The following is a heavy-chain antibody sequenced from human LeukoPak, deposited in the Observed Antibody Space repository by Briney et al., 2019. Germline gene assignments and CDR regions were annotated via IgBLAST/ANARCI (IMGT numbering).Heavy chain of an antibody. CDR1: GGTFSSYA. D-gene: IGHD2-2*01. Sequence: ASAKVSCKASGGTFSSYAISWVRQAPGQGLEWMGGIIPIFGTANYAQKFQGRVTITADESTSTAYMELSSLRSEDTAVYYCARARYCSSTSCRRGYYMDVWGKGTTVAVSS. J-gene: IGHJ6*03. CDR3: ARARYCSSTSCRRGYYMDV. V-gene: IGHV1-69*13. CDR2: IIPIFGTA.